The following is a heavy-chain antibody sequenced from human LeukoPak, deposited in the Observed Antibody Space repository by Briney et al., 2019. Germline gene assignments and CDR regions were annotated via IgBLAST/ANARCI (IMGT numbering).Heavy chain of an antibody. CDR1: GGSISSSY. CDR2: IYTNGGI. V-gene: IGHV4-4*07. J-gene: IGHJ5*02. CDR3: AKTRSSPSWFDP. Sequence: SETLSLTRTVSGGSISSSYWSWIRQPAGKGLEWIGRIYTNGGINYNPSLKSRVTIPFDKSQNQLSLRLSSVTAADTAVYYCAKTRSSPSWFDPWGQGTLVTVSS.